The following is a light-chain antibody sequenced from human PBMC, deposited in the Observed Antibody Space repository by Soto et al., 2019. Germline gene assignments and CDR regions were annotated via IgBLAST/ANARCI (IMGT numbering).Light chain of an antibody. CDR2: GIS. V-gene: IGKV3-15*01. J-gene: IGKJ4*01. CDR3: XQYNNWPLT. Sequence: EIVMTQSPATLSVSPGERVTLSCRASQSVSSNLAWYQQKPGQAPRLLIYGISTRATGLPARFSGSGSETXXXXXXXXXQSEDFAXXXXXQYNNWPLTFGGGTKVEIK. CDR1: QSVSSN.